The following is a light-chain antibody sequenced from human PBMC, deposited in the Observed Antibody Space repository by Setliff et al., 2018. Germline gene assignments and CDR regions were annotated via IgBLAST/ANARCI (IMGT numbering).Light chain of an antibody. CDR3: SSYTTSGTDV. CDR1: SSDVGGYNY. J-gene: IGLJ1*01. Sequence: QSALAQPASVSGSPGQWITISCSGTSSDVGGYNYVSWYQQHPGKAPKLMIYDVTNRPSGISNRFSDSKSGNTASLTISGLQAEDDADYYCSSYTTSGTDVFGTGTKVTVL. V-gene: IGLV2-14*03. CDR2: DVT.